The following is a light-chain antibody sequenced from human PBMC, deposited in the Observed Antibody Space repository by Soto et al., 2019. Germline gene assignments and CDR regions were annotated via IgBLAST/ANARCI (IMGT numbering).Light chain of an antibody. V-gene: IGKV1-5*01. CDR2: DAS. Sequence: DIQMTQSPSTLSASVGDRVTITCRASQSSSRWLAWYQQKPGKAPKLLIYDASSLQSGVPSRFSGSGSGTEFTLTITSLQPDDFATYYCQQYNSYSWTFGQGTKVDIK. CDR1: QSSSRW. J-gene: IGKJ1*01. CDR3: QQYNSYSWT.